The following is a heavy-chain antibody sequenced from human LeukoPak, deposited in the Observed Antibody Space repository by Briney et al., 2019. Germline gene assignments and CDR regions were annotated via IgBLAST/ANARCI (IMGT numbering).Heavy chain of an antibody. Sequence: KPSETLSLTCTVSGGSVSSGSYYWSWIRQPPGKGLEWIGYIYCSGSTNYNPSLKSRVTISVDTSKNQFSLKLSSVTAADTAVYYCARWLGYGSGSLGFDYWGQGTLVTVSS. V-gene: IGHV4-61*01. CDR2: IYCSGST. J-gene: IGHJ4*02. CDR3: ARWLGYGSGSLGFDY. CDR1: GGSVSSGSYY. D-gene: IGHD3-10*01.